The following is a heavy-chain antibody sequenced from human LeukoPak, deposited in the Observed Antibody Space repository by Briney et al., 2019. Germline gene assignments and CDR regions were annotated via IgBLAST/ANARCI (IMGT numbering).Heavy chain of an antibody. J-gene: IGHJ3*02. CDR2: IGTAGDT. CDR3: ARAYRGYYGSGSYYNDAFDM. Sequence: PGGSLRLSCAASGFAFSSYDMHWVRQATGKGLEWVSAIGTAGDTYYPGSVKGRFTISRENAKNSLYLQMNSLRAGDTAVYYCARAYRGYYGSGSYYNDAFDMWGQGTMVTVSS. V-gene: IGHV3-13*04. CDR1: GFAFSSYD. D-gene: IGHD3-10*01.